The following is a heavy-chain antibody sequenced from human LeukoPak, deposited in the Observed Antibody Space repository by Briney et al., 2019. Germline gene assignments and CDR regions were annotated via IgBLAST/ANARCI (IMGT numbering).Heavy chain of an antibody. CDR3: ARNGASREVMGRYFQH. CDR1: AGSINSSTYY. J-gene: IGHJ1*01. CDR2: IYYSGST. V-gene: IGHV4-39*01. Sequence: SETLSFTCTVSAGSINSSTYYWGWLRQPPGRRLEWIGTIYYSGSTYYNPSLKTRATISVHTTKKTFSLKLSSVTTAVTSLYYYARNGASREVMGRYFQHWGQGTLVTVSS. D-gene: IGHD3-10*01.